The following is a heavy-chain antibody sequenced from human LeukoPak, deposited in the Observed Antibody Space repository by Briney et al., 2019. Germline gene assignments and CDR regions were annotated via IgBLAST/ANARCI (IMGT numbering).Heavy chain of an antibody. CDR2: ISSSSSYI. CDR3: ARWRYSGYDYDY. CDR1: GFTFSSYS. Sequence: PGGSLRLSCAASGFTFSSYSMNWVRQAPGKGLEWVSSISSSSSYIYYADPVKGRFTISRDNAKNSLYLQMNSLRAEDTAVYYCARWRYSGYDYDYWGQGTLVTVSS. V-gene: IGHV3-21*01. D-gene: IGHD5-12*01. J-gene: IGHJ4*02.